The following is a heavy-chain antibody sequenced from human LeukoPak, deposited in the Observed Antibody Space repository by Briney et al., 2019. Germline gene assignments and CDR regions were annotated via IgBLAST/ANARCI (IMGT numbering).Heavy chain of an antibody. CDR1: GFTFSNYW. CDR3: VTGSLESGHNFDY. V-gene: IGHV3-74*01. D-gene: IGHD3-3*01. J-gene: IGHJ4*02. Sequence: PGGSLRLSCAASGFTFSNYWMHWIRQVPGKGLVWVSHIKYDGSATNYADSVKGRFTISRDNAKNTLCLQMNSLRAEDTAVYLCVTGSLESGHNFDYWGQGALVTVSS. CDR2: IKYDGSAT.